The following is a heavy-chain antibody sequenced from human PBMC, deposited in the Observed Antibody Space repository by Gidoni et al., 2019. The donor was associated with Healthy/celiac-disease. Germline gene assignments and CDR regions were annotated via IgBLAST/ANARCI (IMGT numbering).Heavy chain of an antibody. Sequence: QLQLQESGPGLVKPSETLSLTCTVSGGSISSSSYYWGWIRQPPGKGLEWIGSIYYSGSTYYNPSLKGRVTISVDTSKNQFSLKLSSVTAADTAVYYCARVGAEGGRWVVPAAYFDYWGQGTLVTVSS. J-gene: IGHJ4*02. CDR1: GGSISSSSYY. V-gene: IGHV4-39*01. CDR3: ARVGAEGGRWVVPAAYFDY. CDR2: IYYSGST. D-gene: IGHD2-2*01.